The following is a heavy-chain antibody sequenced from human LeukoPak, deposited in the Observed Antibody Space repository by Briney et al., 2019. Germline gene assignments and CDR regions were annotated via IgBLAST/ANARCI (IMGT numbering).Heavy chain of an antibody. CDR2: IKQDGSKK. V-gene: IGHV3-7*01. CDR1: GFPFSSYW. CDR3: ARAAGWFDP. Sequence: PGGSLRLSCVASGFPFSSYWMTWVRQAPGKGLEWVANIKQDGSKKSYVDSVKGRFTISRDNAKNSLYLQMNSLRAEDTAIYYCARAAGWFDPWGQGTLVTVSS. J-gene: IGHJ5*02.